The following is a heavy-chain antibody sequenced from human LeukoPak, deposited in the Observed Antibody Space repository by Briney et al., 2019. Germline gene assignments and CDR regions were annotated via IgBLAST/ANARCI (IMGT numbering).Heavy chain of an antibody. Sequence: SETLSLTCTVSGGSISSYYWSWIRQPPGKGLEWIGEIYHSGSTNYNPSLKSRVTISVDKSKNQFSLKLSSVTAADTAVYYCARDSGYSSGWYDAFDIWGQGTMVTVSS. CDR2: IYHSGST. D-gene: IGHD6-19*01. CDR3: ARDSGYSSGWYDAFDI. CDR1: GGSISSYY. J-gene: IGHJ3*02. V-gene: IGHV4-59*12.